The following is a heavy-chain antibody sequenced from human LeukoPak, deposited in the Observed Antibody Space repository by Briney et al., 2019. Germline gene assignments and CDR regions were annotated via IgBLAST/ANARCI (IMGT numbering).Heavy chain of an antibody. V-gene: IGHV1-46*01. CDR1: GYTFTGYY. Sequence: AASVKVSCKASGYTFTGYYMHWVRQAPGQGLEWMGWINPSGGSTSYAQKFQGRVTMTRDTSTSTVYMELSSLRSEDTAVYYCARDASKIAAAGTRGDYWGQGTLVTVSS. CDR3: ARDASKIAAAGTRGDY. CDR2: INPSGGST. J-gene: IGHJ4*02. D-gene: IGHD6-13*01.